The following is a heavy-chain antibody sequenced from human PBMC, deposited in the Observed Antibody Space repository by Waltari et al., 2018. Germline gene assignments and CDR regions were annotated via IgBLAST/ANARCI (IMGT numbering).Heavy chain of an antibody. Sequence: EGQPGGAGGGLIPAGGSLGPACGGCAVSGRRQDMTWVRQAPGKGLEWLSIVTSDDKTYYADSVKGRFTISRDNSKNTLYLEMSSLTAEDTAVYYCARDKGVEPTTRFDYWGQGTLVTVSS. CDR1: AVSGRRQD. CDR2: VTSDDKT. J-gene: IGHJ4*02. D-gene: IGHD1-26*01. V-gene: IGHV3-53*05. CDR3: ARDKGVEPTTRFDY.